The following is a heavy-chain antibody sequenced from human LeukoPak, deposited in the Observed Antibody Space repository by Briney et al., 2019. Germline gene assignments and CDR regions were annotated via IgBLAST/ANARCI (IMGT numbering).Heavy chain of an antibody. Sequence: AGGSLRLSCAASGFTFSSYSMNCVRQAPGKGLEWVSSISSSSSYIYYADSVKGRFTISRDNAKNSLYLQMNSLRAEDTAVYYCARGPVVPAAIGAFDIWGQGTMVTVSS. CDR3: ARGPVVPAAIGAFDI. J-gene: IGHJ3*02. V-gene: IGHV3-21*01. D-gene: IGHD2-2*01. CDR1: GFTFSSYS. CDR2: ISSSSSYI.